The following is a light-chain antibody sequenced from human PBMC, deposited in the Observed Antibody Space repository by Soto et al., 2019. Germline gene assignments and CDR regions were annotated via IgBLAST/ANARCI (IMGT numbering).Light chain of an antibody. CDR3: QQYYSYPQT. Sequence: AIRMTQSASSPSASTRPRVAITCRASQGISSYLAWYQQKPGKAPKLLIYAASTLQSGVPSRFSGSESGTDGTLTISCLKSEDGATYDCQQYYSYPQTFGQGTKVDIK. J-gene: IGKJ1*01. V-gene: IGKV1-8*01. CDR2: AAS. CDR1: QGISSY.